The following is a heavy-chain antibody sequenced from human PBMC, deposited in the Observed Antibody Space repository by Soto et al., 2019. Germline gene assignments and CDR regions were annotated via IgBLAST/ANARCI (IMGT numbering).Heavy chain of an antibody. CDR2: IYYSGST. D-gene: IGHD3-10*01. CDR3: ASYPGGNYFDY. CDR1: GGSISSGDYY. J-gene: IGHJ4*02. Sequence: SSETLSLTCTVSGGSISSGDYYWSWIRQPPGKGLEWIGYIYYSGSTYYNPSLESRVTISVDTSKNQFSLKLSSVTAADTAVYYCASYPGGNYFDYWGQGTLVTVSS. V-gene: IGHV4-30-4*01.